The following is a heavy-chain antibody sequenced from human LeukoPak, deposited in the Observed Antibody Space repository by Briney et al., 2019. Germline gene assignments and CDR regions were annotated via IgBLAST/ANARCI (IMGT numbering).Heavy chain of an antibody. J-gene: IGHJ3*02. D-gene: IGHD5-18*01. CDR3: ARGIMDTAMAYDAFDI. CDR2: INPSGGST. CDR1: GYTFTSYY. Sequence: ASVKVSCKASGYTFTSYYMHWVRQAPGQGLEWMGIINPSGGSTTYAQKFQGRVTMTRDTSTSTVYMELRSLRSDDTAVYYCARGIMDTAMAYDAFDIWGQGTMVTVSS. V-gene: IGHV1-46*01.